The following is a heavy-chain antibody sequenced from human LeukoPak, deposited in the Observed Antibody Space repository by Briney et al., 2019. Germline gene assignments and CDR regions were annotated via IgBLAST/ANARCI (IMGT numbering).Heavy chain of an antibody. D-gene: IGHD3-22*01. Sequence: SQTLSLTCAISGDSVASDSAGWNWIRQSPSRGLEWLGRTYYRSKYYFDYGTSVKGRIAINPDTSKNHFSLRLSSVTPEDTAVYFCSRGVWPYYDGLPYYVLGDWDQGILVTVSS. J-gene: IGHJ4*02. CDR1: GDSVASDSAG. CDR3: SRGVWPYYDGLPYYVLGD. V-gene: IGHV6-1*01. CDR2: TYYRSKYYF.